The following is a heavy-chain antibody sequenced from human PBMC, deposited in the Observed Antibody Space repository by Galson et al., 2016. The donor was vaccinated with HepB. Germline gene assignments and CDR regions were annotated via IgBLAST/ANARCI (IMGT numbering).Heavy chain of an antibody. CDR3: AKDYSQYPRSRFDH. CDR2: ISGSGSTI. D-gene: IGHD2-2*01. CDR1: GFTFSSYA. Sequence: SLRLSCAASGFTFSSYAMSWVRQAPGKGLEWVSSISGSGSTINYADSVRGRLTISRDNSKSTLYLQMNSLRAEDTAIYYCAKDYSQYPRSRFDHWGQGTLVTVSS. J-gene: IGHJ4*02. V-gene: IGHV3-23*01.